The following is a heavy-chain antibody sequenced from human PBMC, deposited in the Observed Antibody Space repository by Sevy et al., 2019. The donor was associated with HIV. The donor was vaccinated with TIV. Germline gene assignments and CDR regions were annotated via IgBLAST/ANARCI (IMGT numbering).Heavy chain of an antibody. CDR1: GFSLSDHA. J-gene: IGHJ4*02. D-gene: IGHD2-15*01. CDR3: ARFGGYCSGGRCSIIDF. Sequence: GGSLRLSCAASGFSLSDHAVSWVRQTPGKGLEWLAVISYNGRNQYYADSVKGRFTISKDDSKNTLYLQLNSLRAEDTAGYYCARFGGYCSGGRCSIIDFWGQGTLVTVSS. CDR2: ISYNGRNQ. V-gene: IGHV3-30*04.